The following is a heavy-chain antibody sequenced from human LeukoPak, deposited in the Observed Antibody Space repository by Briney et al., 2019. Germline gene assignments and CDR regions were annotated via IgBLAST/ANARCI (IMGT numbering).Heavy chain of an antibody. Sequence: GGSLRLSCAASGFTFSNYAMSWVRQAPGKGLEWVSAISGSGGSTHYADSVKGRFTISRDNSKNTLYLQMNSLRAEDTAVYYCAKVKKHIVVVPAAPLDYWGQGTLVTVSS. D-gene: IGHD2-2*01. CDR2: ISGSGGST. J-gene: IGHJ4*02. V-gene: IGHV3-23*01. CDR3: AKVKKHIVVVPAAPLDY. CDR1: GFTFSNYA.